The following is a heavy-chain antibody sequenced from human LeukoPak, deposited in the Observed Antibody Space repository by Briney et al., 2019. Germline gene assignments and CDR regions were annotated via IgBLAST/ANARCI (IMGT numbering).Heavy chain of an antibody. CDR1: GGSISSGDYY. J-gene: IGHJ4*02. CDR2: IYYSGST. CDR3: ARVGRDGDLLPTYYFDY. Sequence: SETLSLTCTVSGGSISSGDYYWSWIRQPPGKGLEWIGYIYYSGSTYYNPSLKSRVTISVDTSKNQFSLKLSSVTAADTAVYYCARVGRDGDLLPTYYFDYWGQGTLVTVSS. D-gene: IGHD4-17*01. V-gene: IGHV4-30-4*01.